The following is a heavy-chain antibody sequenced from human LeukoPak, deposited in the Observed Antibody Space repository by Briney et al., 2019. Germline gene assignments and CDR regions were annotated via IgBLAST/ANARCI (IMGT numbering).Heavy chain of an antibody. D-gene: IGHD6-13*01. Sequence: GGSLRLSCAASGFTFSSYSMNWVRQAPGKGLEWVSSISSSSSYIYYADSVKGRFPISRDNAKNSLYLQMNSLRAEDTAVYYCARDRGQQLATTTIDYWGQGTLVTVSS. CDR1: GFTFSSYS. J-gene: IGHJ4*02. CDR3: ARDRGQQLATTTIDY. V-gene: IGHV3-21*01. CDR2: ISSSSSYI.